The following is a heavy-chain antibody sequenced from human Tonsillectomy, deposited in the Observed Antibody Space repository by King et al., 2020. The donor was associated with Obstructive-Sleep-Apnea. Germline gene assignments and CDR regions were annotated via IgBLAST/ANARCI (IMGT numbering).Heavy chain of an antibody. J-gene: IGHJ4*02. D-gene: IGHD3-22*01. CDR1: GCSISSGDYY. CDR3: ARVGTYYYDSSGYRYFDY. Sequence: QLQESGPGLVKPSQTLSLTCTVSGCSISSGDYYWSWIRQPPGKGLEWIGYIYYSGGTYYNPALKRRVTISVDTSQNQFSLKLGSVTAADTAVYYCARVGTYYYDSSGYRYFDYWGQGTLVTVSS. V-gene: IGHV4-30-4*01. CDR2: IYYSGGT.